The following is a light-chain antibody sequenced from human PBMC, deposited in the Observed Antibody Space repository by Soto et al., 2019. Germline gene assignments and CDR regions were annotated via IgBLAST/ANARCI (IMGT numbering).Light chain of an antibody. CDR2: GVF. CDR3: QQYSSWPLT. J-gene: IGKJ4*01. CDR1: QSVRSN. Sequence: EIVMTQSPATLSVSPEERATLSCRASQSVRSNYLAWYQQKPGQAPRLLMHGVFTRATGTPARFSGSGSGTEFTLTISSLQSEDFAVYYCQQYSSWPLTFGGGTKVEIK. V-gene: IGKV3-15*01.